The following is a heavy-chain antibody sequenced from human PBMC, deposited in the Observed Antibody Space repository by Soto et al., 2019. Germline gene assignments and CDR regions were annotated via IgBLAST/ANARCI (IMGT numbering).Heavy chain of an antibody. V-gene: IGHV3-23*01. Sequence: EVQIMESGGNLVQPGGSLRLSCAASGFAFSDFAVNWIRQSPGKGLEWVSTISGSGEITHYADSVKGRFTVSRDNSKNTVSLQIDRLGVDDTAVYCCARGSTGCDLWGQGTLATVSS. J-gene: IGHJ4*02. CDR3: ARGSTGCDL. D-gene: IGHD2-2*01. CDR2: ISGSGEIT. CDR1: GFAFSDFA.